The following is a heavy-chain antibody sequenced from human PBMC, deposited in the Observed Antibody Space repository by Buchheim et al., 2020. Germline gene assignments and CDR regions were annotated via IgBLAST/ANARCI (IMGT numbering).Heavy chain of an antibody. D-gene: IGHD1-26*01. J-gene: IGHJ4*02. CDR3: ASIVGATQYFDY. CDR2: IYYSGST. Sequence: QVQLQESGPGLVKPSETLSLTCTVSGGSISSYYWSWIRQPPGKGLEWIGYIYYSGSTNYNPSLKIRVTISVDTSKNQFSLKLSSVTAADTAVYYCASIVGATQYFDYWGQGTL. V-gene: IGHV4-59*01. CDR1: GGSISSYY.